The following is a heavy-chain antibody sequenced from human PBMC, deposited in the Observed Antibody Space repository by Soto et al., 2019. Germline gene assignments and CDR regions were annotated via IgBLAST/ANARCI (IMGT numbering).Heavy chain of an antibody. CDR3: ATTLHDTRQY. CDR1: GLTFRSYW. Sequence: EVQLVESGGGLVQPGGSLRLSCAASGLTFRSYWMHWVRQAPGKGPVWVSRINSDGSTTSYADSVKGRFTISRDNAKNTLYLQMNSLRAEDTAVYYCATTLHDTRQYWGQGTLVTVSS. J-gene: IGHJ4*02. CDR2: INSDGSTT. V-gene: IGHV3-74*01.